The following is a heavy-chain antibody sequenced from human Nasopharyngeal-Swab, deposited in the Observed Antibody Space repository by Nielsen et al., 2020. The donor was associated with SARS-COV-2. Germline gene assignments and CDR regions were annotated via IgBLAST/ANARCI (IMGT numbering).Heavy chain of an antibody. CDR3: ARDHPSGYSQDS. V-gene: IGHV3-7*05. D-gene: IGHD5-18*01. CDR1: GFTFNTYW. CDR2: ISPDGADT. Sequence: GESLKISCAASGFTFNTYWMHWARPTPGRGLELVASISPDGADTYVDSVKGRFTISRDNAKSSLSLQMNSLRPEDTAVYYCARDHPSGYSQDSWGQGTLVTVSS. J-gene: IGHJ5*01.